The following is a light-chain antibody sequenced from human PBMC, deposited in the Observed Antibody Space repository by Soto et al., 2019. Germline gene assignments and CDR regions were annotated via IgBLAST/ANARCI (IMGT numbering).Light chain of an antibody. V-gene: IGLV2-14*03. Sequence: QSVLTQPASVSGSPGQSITSSCTGTSSDVGGYNFVSWYQHHPGTAPKLIIYDVSYRPSGVSNRFSGSKSGNTASLTISGLQAEDEADYYCSSYVSSSTLVLGTGTKVTVL. CDR2: DVS. CDR3: SSYVSSSTLV. CDR1: SSDVGGYNF. J-gene: IGLJ1*01.